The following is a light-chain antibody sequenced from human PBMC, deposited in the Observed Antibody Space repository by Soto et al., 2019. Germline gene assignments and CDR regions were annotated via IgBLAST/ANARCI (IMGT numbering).Light chain of an antibody. V-gene: IGKV3-11*01. J-gene: IGKJ3*01. CDR3: QQRGT. CDR1: QSVSSY. Sequence: EIVLTQSPATLSLSPGERATLSCRASQSVSSYLAWYQQKPGQAPSLLLYDASNWATGIPARFSGSGSGTDFALTIRSLEPEDFAVYYCQQRGTFGPGTKVDIK. CDR2: DAS.